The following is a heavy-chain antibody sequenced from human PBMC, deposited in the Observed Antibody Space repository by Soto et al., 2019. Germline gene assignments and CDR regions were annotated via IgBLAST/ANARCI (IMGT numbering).Heavy chain of an antibody. J-gene: IGHJ4*02. Sequence: EVQLVESGRGLVQPGRSLRLSCAASGFTFDDYAMHWVRQAPGKGLEWVSGISWNSGSIGYADSVKGRFTISRDNAKNSLYLQMNSLRAEDTALYYCAKDFSIAVAGDYFDYWGQGTLVTVSS. CDR2: ISWNSGSI. CDR3: AKDFSIAVAGDYFDY. CDR1: GFTFDDYA. V-gene: IGHV3-9*01. D-gene: IGHD6-19*01.